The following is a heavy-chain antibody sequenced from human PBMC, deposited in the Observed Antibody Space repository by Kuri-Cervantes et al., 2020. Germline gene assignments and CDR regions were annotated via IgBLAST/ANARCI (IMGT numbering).Heavy chain of an antibody. CDR2: ISSSSSYI. D-gene: IGHD2-21*02. CDR3: AKDYGTCGVGDCYGYLDY. CDR1: GFTFSSYS. Sequence: GGSLRLSCAASGFTFSSYSMNWVRQAPGKGLEWVSSISSSSSYIYYADSVKGRFTISRDNAKTSLYLQMNSLRAEDTGVYYCAKDYGTCGVGDCYGYLDYWGQGTPVTVSS. V-gene: IGHV3-21*01. J-gene: IGHJ4*02.